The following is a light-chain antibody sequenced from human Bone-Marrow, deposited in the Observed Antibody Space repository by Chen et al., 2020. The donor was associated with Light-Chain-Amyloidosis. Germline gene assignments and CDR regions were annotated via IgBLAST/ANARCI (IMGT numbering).Light chain of an antibody. Sequence: SYELTQPPSVSVSPGQTARIRCSGDNLATKYDYWYQQKPGQAPMLVIHRDTERPSGISERFSGSSTGTTATLTISGVKAEYEADYHCQSADSSGTYEVIFGGGTKLIVL. J-gene: IGLJ2*01. CDR3: QSADSSGTYEVI. CDR1: NLATKY. V-gene: IGLV3-25*03. CDR2: RDT.